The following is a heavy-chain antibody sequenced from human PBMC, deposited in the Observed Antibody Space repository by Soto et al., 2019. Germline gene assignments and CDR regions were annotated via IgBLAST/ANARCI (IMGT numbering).Heavy chain of an antibody. V-gene: IGHV1-69*13. J-gene: IGHJ4*02. CDR2: IIPIFGTA. CDR1: GGTFSSYA. D-gene: IGHD3-3*01. CDR3: ARLEWPNQADGFDY. Sequence: GASVKVSCKASGGTFSSYAISWVRQAPGQGLEWMGGIIPIFGTANYAQKFQGRVTITADESTSTAYMELSSLRSEDTAVYYCARLEWPNQADGFDYWGQGTLVTVSS.